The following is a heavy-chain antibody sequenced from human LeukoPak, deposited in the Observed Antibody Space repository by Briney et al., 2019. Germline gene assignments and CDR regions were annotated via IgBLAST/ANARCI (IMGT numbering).Heavy chain of an antibody. CDR3: TRVAQSGPTGWFDP. D-gene: IGHD1-1*01. Sequence: GGTLRLSCAASGFNLASYMLNWVRQAPGKGLEWVSSISSTGSYVYYADSVKGRFTISKDNPGNVFYLQMDSLRAEDTAVYYCTRVAQSGPTGWFDPWGQGTLVTVSS. CDR2: ISSTGSYV. CDR1: GFNLASYM. J-gene: IGHJ5*02. V-gene: IGHV3-21*01.